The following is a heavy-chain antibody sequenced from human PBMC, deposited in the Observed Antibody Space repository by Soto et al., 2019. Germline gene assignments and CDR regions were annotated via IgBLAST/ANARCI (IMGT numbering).Heavy chain of an antibody. J-gene: IGHJ6*02. Sequence: PGGSVRLSCAASGFTFSSYAMHWVRQAPGKGLEWVAVISYDGSNKYYADSVKGRFTISRDNSKNTLYLQMNSLRAEDTAVYYCARELLWFGELSDYYYGMDVWGQGTTVTVSS. CDR3: ARELLWFGELSDYYYGMDV. V-gene: IGHV3-30-3*01. CDR1: GFTFSSYA. D-gene: IGHD3-10*01. CDR2: ISYDGSNK.